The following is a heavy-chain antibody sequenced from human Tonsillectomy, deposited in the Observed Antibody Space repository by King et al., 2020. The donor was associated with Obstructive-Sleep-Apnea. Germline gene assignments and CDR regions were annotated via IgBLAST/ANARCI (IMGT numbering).Heavy chain of an antibody. Sequence: QLVQSGGGLVQPGGSLRLSCVASGFTVSSNYMSWVRQAPGKGLEWLSVIYSGGTTYYADSVKGRFTISRDNSKNTLFLQMNSLSVEDTAVYYCARGHYDILTGYYSSPWGQGTLVTVSS. CDR2: IYSGGTT. CDR3: ARGHYDILTGYYSSP. D-gene: IGHD3-9*01. V-gene: IGHV3-66*01. CDR1: GFTVSSNY. J-gene: IGHJ5*02.